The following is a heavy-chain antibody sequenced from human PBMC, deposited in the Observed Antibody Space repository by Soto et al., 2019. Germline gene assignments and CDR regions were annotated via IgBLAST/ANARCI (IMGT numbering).Heavy chain of an antibody. D-gene: IGHD6-19*01. CDR3: AKGGYSSGWYYFDY. J-gene: IGHJ4*02. Sequence: LRLSCAASGFTFSSYAMSWVCQAPGKGLEWVSATSGSGGSTYYADSVKGRFTISRDNSKNTLYLQMNSLRAEDTAVYYCAKGGYSSGWYYFDYWGQGTLVTVSS. CDR1: GFTFSSYA. V-gene: IGHV3-23*01. CDR2: TSGSGGST.